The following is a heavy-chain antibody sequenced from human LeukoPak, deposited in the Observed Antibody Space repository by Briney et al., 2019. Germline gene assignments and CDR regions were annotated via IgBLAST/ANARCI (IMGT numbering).Heavy chain of an antibody. Sequence: ASVKVSCKVSGYTLTELSMHWVRQAPGKGLEWMGGFDPEDGETIYAQKFQGRVTITRDTSASTAYMELSSLRSEDTAVYYCARGIAVAGRGNWFDPWGQGTLVTVSS. CDR1: GYTLTELS. V-gene: IGHV1-24*01. J-gene: IGHJ5*02. CDR3: ARGIAVAGRGNWFDP. D-gene: IGHD6-19*01. CDR2: FDPEDGET.